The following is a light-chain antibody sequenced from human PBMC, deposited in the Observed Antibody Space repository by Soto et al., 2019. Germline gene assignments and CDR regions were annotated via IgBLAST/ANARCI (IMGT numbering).Light chain of an antibody. J-gene: IGKJ1*01. V-gene: IGKV1-12*01. Sequence: DIQMTQSPSSVSASVGDRVTITCRASQYISRWLGWYQQKPGKAPKLLIYAASRLQTGVPSRFSGSESGTDFTLTNERLAPEDPANLFFQQGNSFPWTFGQGTTVEI. CDR3: QQGNSFPWT. CDR1: QYISRW. CDR2: AAS.